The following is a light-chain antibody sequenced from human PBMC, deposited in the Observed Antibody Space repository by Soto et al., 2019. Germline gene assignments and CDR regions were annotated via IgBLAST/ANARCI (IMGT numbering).Light chain of an antibody. CDR2: GAS. V-gene: IGKV3-15*01. J-gene: IGKJ2*01. CDR1: QSVSNT. CDR3: QQYDNWHYT. Sequence: EIVMTQSPATLSVSPGERATLSCRASQSVSNTLAWYQQKPGQAPRLLMYGASIRATGIPARFSGGGSGTQFTLAISSLQSEDFAVYYCQQYDNWHYTFGQGTKVDI.